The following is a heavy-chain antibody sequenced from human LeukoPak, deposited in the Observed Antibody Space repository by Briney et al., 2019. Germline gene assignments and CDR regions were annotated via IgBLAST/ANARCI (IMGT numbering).Heavy chain of an antibody. V-gene: IGHV1-69*13. CDR1: GYTFTGYY. CDR2: IIPIFGTA. CDR3: AVDAYLGGHLGNWFDP. D-gene: IGHD2-21*01. Sequence: GASVKVSCKASGYTFTGYYMHWVRQAPGQGLEWMGGIIPIFGTANYAQKFQGRVTITADESTSTAYMELSSLRSEDTAVYYCAVDAYLGGHLGNWFDPWGQGALVTVSS. J-gene: IGHJ5*02.